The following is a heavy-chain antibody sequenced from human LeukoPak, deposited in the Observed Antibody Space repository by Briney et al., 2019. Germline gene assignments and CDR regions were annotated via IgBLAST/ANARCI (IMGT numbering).Heavy chain of an antibody. CDR3: ARGGPRYCSSTSCSYYFDY. CDR2: INHSGST. CDR1: GGSFSGYY. V-gene: IGHV4-34*01. Sequence: PSETLSLTCAVYGGSFSGYYWSWIRQPPGKGLEWIGEINHSGSTNYNPSLKSRVTISVDTSKNQFSLKLSSVTAADTAVYYCARGGPRYCSSTSCSYYFDYWGQGTLVTVSS. D-gene: IGHD2-2*01. J-gene: IGHJ4*02.